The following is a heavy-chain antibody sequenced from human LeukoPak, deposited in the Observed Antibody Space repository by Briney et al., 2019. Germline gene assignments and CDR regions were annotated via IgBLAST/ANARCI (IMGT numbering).Heavy chain of an antibody. V-gene: IGHV3-30*03. CDR1: GFTFSSYG. CDR3: ARESVLRFLGY. D-gene: IGHD3-3*01. CDR2: ISYDGSNK. Sequence: GGSLRLSCAASGFTFSSYGMHWVRQAPGKGLEWVAVISYDGSNKYYADSVKGRFTISRDNAKNSLYLQMNSLRAEDTAVYYCARESVLRFLGYWGQGTLVTVSS. J-gene: IGHJ4*02.